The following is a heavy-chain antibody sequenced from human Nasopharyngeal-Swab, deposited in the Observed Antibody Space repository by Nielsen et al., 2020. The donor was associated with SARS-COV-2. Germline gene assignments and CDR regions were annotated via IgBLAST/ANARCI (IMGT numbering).Heavy chain of an antibody. J-gene: IGHJ4*02. V-gene: IGHV3-30-3*01. D-gene: IGHD3-10*01. CDR3: RGSGSPFDS. CDR1: GFTFSSYA. CDR2: ISYDGSNK. Sequence: GESLKISCAASGFTFSSYAMHWVRQAPGKGLEWVAVISYDGSNKYYADSVKGRFTISRDNSKNTLYLQMNSLRAEDTAVYYCRGSGSPFDSWGQGTLVTVSS.